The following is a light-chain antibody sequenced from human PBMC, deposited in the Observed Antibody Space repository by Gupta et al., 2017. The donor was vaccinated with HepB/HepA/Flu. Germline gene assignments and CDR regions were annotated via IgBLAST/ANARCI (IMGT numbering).Light chain of an antibody. CDR1: QSVSSSY. J-gene: IGKJ1*01. CDR2: GAS. V-gene: IGKV3-20*01. CDR3: QQYGISPPTT. Sequence: EIVLTQSPGTLSLSPGERATLSCRASQSVSSSYLAWYQQKPGQAPRLLIYGASSRATGIPDRFSGSGSGTDFTLTISRLEPEDFAMYYCQQYGISPPTTFGQGTKVEIK.